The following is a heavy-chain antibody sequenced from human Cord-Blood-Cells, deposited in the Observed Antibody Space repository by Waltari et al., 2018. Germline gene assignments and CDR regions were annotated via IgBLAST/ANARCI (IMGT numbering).Heavy chain of an antibody. CDR2: IIPIFGTA. D-gene: IGHD3-3*01. V-gene: IGHV1-69*01. CDR1: GGTFSSYA. CDR3: ARDNYDFWSGYYIDY. J-gene: IGHJ4*02. Sequence: QVQLVQSGAEVKKPGSSVKISCEASGGTFSSYAISWVRKSPGQGLEWMGGIIPIFGTANYAQKFQGRVTITADESTSTAYMELSSLRSEDTAVYYCARDNYDFWSGYYIDYWGQGTLVTVSS.